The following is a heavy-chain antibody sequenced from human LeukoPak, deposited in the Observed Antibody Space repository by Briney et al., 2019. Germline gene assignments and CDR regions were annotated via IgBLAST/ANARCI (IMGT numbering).Heavy chain of an antibody. CDR2: INAGNGNT. CDR1: GYTFTSYA. V-gene: IGHV1-3*01. D-gene: IGHD3-10*01. Sequence: ASVKVSCKASGYTFTSYAMHWVRQAPGQRLEWMGWINAGNGNTKYSQKFQGRVTITRDASASTAYMELSSLRSEDTAVYYCARVSRLLWFGELSLFDYWGQGTLVTVSS. CDR3: ARVSRLLWFGELSLFDY. J-gene: IGHJ4*02.